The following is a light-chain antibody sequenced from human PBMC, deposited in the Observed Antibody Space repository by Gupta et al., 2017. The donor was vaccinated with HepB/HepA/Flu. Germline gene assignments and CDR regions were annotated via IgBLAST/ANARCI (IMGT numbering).Light chain of an antibody. CDR2: GNS. Sequence: QSVLTQPPSVSGAPGQRVTISCTGSNSTIGAGYDVHWYQHLPGTAPKLLIYGNSNRPSGVPDRFSGSKSGTSASLAIXGXQAEDEXDYYCQSYDSSLSGVVFGGGTKLTVL. CDR1: NSTIGAGYD. J-gene: IGLJ2*01. CDR3: QSYDSSLSGVV. V-gene: IGLV1-40*01.